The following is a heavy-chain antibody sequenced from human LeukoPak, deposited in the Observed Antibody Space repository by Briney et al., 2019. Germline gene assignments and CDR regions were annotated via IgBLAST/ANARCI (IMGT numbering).Heavy chain of an antibody. D-gene: IGHD3-22*01. CDR2: ISYDGSNK. CDR1: GFTFSSYG. J-gene: IGHJ4*02. CDR3: AKSRYDSSGYPAVDY. V-gene: IGHV3-30*18. Sequence: PGGSLRLSCAASGFTFSSYGMHWVRQAPGKGLEWVAVISYDGSNKYYADSVKGRFTISRDNSKNTLHLQMNSLRAEDTAVYYCAKSRYDSSGYPAVDYWGQGTLVTVSS.